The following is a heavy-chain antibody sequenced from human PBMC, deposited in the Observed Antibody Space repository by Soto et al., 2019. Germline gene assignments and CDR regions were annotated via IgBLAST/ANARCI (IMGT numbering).Heavy chain of an antibody. CDR3: ARGLAPTIFGTVPTPNWFDP. Sequence: SETLSLTCAVYGGSFSGYFWSWLRQPPGKGLERLAEANDRGSRNCNPSLRGRLTISLDTSKNQFSLRLSSVTSADTAVYYCARGLAPTIFGTVPTPNWFDPWGQGTLVTVSS. D-gene: IGHD3-3*01. J-gene: IGHJ5*02. CDR1: GGSFSGYF. V-gene: IGHV4-34*01. CDR2: ANDRGSR.